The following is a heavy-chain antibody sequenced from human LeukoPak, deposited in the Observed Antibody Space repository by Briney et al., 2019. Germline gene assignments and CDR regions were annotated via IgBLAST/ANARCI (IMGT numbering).Heavy chain of an antibody. D-gene: IGHD2/OR15-2a*01. J-gene: IGHJ4*02. V-gene: IGHV4-4*07. CDR1: GASVGDYY. CDR3: AVDNRDF. CDR2: IYTSGNT. Sequence: SETLSLTCTVSGASVGDYYWSWLRQAAGKGLEWLGRIYTSGNTIYNPSLQSRVTISVDVSKNQFSLRLISMTAAGTGIYYCAVDNRDFWGQGTLVTVSS.